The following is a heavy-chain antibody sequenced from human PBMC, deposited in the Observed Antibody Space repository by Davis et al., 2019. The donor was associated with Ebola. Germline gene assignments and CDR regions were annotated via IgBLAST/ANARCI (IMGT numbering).Heavy chain of an antibody. CDR1: GFTFSSYG. D-gene: IGHD3-16*02. CDR2: ISSSGSTI. V-gene: IGHV3-48*04. CDR3: ARDYRSVDYLIYYYYGMDV. Sequence: GESLKISCAASGFTFSSYGMHWVRQAPGKGLEWVSYISSSGSTIYYADSVKGRFTISRDNAKNSLYLQMNSLRAEDTAVYYCARDYRSVDYLIYYYYGMDVWGQGTTVTVSS. J-gene: IGHJ6*02.